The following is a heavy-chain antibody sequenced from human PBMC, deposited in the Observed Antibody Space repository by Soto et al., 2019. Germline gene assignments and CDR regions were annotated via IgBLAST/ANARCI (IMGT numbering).Heavy chain of an antibody. Sequence: QVQLVESGGGVVQPGRSLRLSCAASGFTFSSYAMHWVRQAPGKGLEWVAVISYDGSNKYYADSVKGRFTISRDNSKNPLYLQMNSLRVEDTAVYYCARGRYYDFWSGYFRRANYGMDVWGQGTTVTVSS. CDR3: ARGRYYDFWSGYFRRANYGMDV. CDR2: ISYDGSNK. CDR1: GFTFSSYA. J-gene: IGHJ6*02. V-gene: IGHV3-30-3*01. D-gene: IGHD3-3*01.